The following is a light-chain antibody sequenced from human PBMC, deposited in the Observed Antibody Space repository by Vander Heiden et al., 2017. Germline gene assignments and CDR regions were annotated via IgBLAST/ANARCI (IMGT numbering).Light chain of an antibody. CDR3: QVWDSSTKEVV. J-gene: IGLJ2*01. CDR1: NIGSKS. V-gene: IGLV3-21*03. Sequence: SYVLTQPPSVSVAPGKTARITCGGHNIGSKSVHWYQQKPGQAPVMVVYADSDRPSGIPERFSGSNSGNTATLTISRVEAGDEADYYCQVWDSSTKEVVFGGGTKLTGL. CDR2: ADS.